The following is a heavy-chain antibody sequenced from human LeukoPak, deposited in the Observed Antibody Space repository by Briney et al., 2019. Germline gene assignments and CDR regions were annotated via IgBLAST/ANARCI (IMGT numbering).Heavy chain of an antibody. CDR3: ARWSITMVRGATRGTNFDY. D-gene: IGHD3-10*01. Sequence: ASVKVSCKASGYTFTGYYMHWVRQAPGQGLEWMGWINPNSGGTNYAQKFQGRVTMTRDTSISTAYMELSRLRSDDTAVYYCARWSITMVRGATRGTNFDYWGQGTLVTVSS. V-gene: IGHV1-2*02. CDR2: INPNSGGT. J-gene: IGHJ4*02. CDR1: GYTFTGYY.